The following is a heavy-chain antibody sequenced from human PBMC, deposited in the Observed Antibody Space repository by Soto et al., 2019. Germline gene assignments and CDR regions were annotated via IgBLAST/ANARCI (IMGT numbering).Heavy chain of an antibody. CDR3: ARGPFRPSAMDV. Sequence: GAAVKVSFKTSGYNFKKNVFTWVRQAPGQGLEWMGGTIPALGKTHYIEKFQGRVTITVDDATRTVYMEVRDLTSEDTAIYYCARGPFRPSAMDVWGQGTTVNVSS. CDR2: TIPALGKT. J-gene: IGHJ6*02. D-gene: IGHD3-10*01. CDR1: GYNFKKNV. V-gene: IGHV1-69*10.